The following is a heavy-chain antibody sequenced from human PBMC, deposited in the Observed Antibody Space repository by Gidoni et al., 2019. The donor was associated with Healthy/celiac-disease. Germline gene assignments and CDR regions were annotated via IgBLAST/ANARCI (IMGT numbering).Heavy chain of an antibody. Sequence: EVQLVESGGGLVQPGGSLRLSCAASGFTFRSYSMNWVRQAPGKGLEWVSYISSSSSTIYYADSVKGRFTISRDNAKNSLYLQMNSLRDEDTAVYYCARRSSSSSWYQGANDYWGQGTLVTVSS. CDR2: ISSSSSTI. J-gene: IGHJ4*02. CDR1: GFTFRSYS. D-gene: IGHD6-13*01. CDR3: ARRSSSSSWYQGANDY. V-gene: IGHV3-48*02.